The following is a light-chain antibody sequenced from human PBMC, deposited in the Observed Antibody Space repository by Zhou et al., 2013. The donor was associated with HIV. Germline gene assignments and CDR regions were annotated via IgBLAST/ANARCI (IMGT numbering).Light chain of an antibody. Sequence: DIQLTQSPSFLSASVGDRVTLTCRASQDISTYLAWFQQKPGRAPKLLIYAASTLQSGVPSRFSGSGSGTEFTLTISSLQPEDFATYYCQQANSFPGEVTFGGGTKVEIK. CDR3: QQANSFPGEVT. CDR1: QDISTY. V-gene: IGKV1-9*01. J-gene: IGKJ4*01. CDR2: AAS.